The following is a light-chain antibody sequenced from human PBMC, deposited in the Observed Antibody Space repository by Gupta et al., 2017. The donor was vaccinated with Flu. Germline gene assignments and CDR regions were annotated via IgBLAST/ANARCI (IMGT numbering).Light chain of an antibody. CDR2: LGS. Sequence: ISCRSSQSLLHSNGYNYLDWYLQKPGQSPQLLIYLGSNRASGVPDRFSGSGSGTDFTLKISRVEAEDVGVYYCMQVLQTPLTFGGGTKMEIK. V-gene: IGKV2-28*01. CDR3: MQVLQTPLT. J-gene: IGKJ4*01. CDR1: QSLLHSNGYNY.